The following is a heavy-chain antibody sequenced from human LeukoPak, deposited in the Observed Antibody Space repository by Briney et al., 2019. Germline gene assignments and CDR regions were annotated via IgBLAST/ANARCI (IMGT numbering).Heavy chain of an antibody. J-gene: IGHJ4*02. CDR1: GYTFTNYA. V-gene: IGHV7-4-1*02. CDR2: IHPSTGNP. Sequence: ASVKVSCKASGYTFTNYAMNWVRQAPGQGLEWMGWIHPSTGNPTYAQGFTGRFVFSLDTSVSTTYLQIRGLKAEDTAVYYCAREMGQGWFYFDSWGQGTLVTVSS. CDR3: AREMGQGWFYFDS. D-gene: IGHD6-19*01.